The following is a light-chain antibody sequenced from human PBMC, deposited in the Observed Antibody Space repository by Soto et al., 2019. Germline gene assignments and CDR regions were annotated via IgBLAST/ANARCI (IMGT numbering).Light chain of an antibody. CDR2: AAS. CDR3: QQYYSYPLT. Sequence: AIRMTQSPSSFSASTGDRVTITCRASQAISTYLAWFQQKPGKAPKLLIYAASTLQSGVPSRFSGSGSGTYFTLTISSLQSEDFATYYCQQYYSYPLTFGGGTKVEIK. CDR1: QAISTY. J-gene: IGKJ4*01. V-gene: IGKV1-8*01.